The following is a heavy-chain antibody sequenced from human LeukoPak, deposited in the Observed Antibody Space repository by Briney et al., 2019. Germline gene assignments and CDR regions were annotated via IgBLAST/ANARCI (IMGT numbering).Heavy chain of an antibody. J-gene: IGHJ1*01. CDR1: GFTFSGSA. CDR2: ISGSGGST. D-gene: IGHD6-6*01. CDR3: AKVEYSSNIPQH. Sequence: GGSLRLSCAASGFTFSGSAMIWARQAPGKGLEWGSSISGSGGSTYYADSVKGRFPIPRDNSKNTQYLQMNSLSAEDTAVYYCAKVEYSSNIPQHWGQGTLVTVSS. V-gene: IGHV3-23*01.